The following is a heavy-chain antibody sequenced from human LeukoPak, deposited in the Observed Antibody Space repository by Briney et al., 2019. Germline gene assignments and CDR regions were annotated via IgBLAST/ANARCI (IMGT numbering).Heavy chain of an antibody. V-gene: IGHV3-23*01. CDR2: ISGSGTSA. J-gene: IGHJ4*02. CDR1: GFTFSSYA. D-gene: IGHD5-12*01. CDR3: AREKNDIVLTSYYFDY. Sequence: GGSLRLSCAASGFTFSSYAMTWVRQAPGEGLQWVSGISGSGTSAYYADSVRGRFTISRDNSKNTLYLQMNSLRAEDTAVYYCAREKNDIVLTSYYFDYWGQGTLVTVSS.